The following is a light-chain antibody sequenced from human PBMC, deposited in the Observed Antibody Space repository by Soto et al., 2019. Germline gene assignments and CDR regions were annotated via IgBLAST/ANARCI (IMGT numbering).Light chain of an antibody. Sequence: DIQMTQSPSSLSASVGDRVTITCRASQTITTHVTWYQKKPGKAPKLLIYAASSLQSGVPSRFSGRGSGTDFPPPITSLQPEDFATYYCHRYKTYPLPSGQGPRL. CDR3: HRYKTYPLP. V-gene: IGKV1-39*01. CDR1: QTITTH. CDR2: AAS. J-gene: IGKJ5*01.